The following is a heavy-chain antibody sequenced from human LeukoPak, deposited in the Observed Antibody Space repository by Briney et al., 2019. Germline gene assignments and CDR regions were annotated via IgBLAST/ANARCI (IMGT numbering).Heavy chain of an antibody. CDR3: AKSTTVTQRGYFDY. Sequence: GGSLRLSCAASGFTFSSYGVHWVRQAPAKGLEWVAIISYDGSNKYYADSVKGRFTISRDNSKNTLYLQMNSLRAEDTAVYYCAKSTTVTQRGYFDYWGQGTLVTVSS. CDR2: ISYDGSNK. J-gene: IGHJ4*02. V-gene: IGHV3-30*18. CDR1: GFTFSSYG. D-gene: IGHD4-17*01.